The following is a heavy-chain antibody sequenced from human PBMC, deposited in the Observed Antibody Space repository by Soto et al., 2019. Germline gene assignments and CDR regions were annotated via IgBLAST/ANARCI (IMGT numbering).Heavy chain of an antibody. Sequence: QVQLQESGPGLVKPSQTLSLTCTVSGGSISSGGYYWSWIRQHPGKGLEWIGYIYYSGSTYYNPSLKGRVTISVDTSRNQFSLKRSSVTAADTAVYYCARGYGGNFDYWGQGTLVTVSS. J-gene: IGHJ4*02. V-gene: IGHV4-31*03. D-gene: IGHD2-15*01. CDR1: GGSISSGGYY. CDR2: IYYSGST. CDR3: ARGYGGNFDY.